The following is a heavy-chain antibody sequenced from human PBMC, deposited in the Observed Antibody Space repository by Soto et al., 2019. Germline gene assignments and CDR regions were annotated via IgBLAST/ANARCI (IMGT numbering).Heavy chain of an antibody. V-gene: IGHV3-48*01. CDR1: GFTFSSYS. J-gene: IGHJ4*02. CDR2: ISSSSYTI. Sequence: PWGSLRLSCAASGFTFSSYSMNWVRQAPGKGLEWVSYISSSSYTIYYADSVKGRFTISRDNAKNSLYLQMNSLRAEDTAVYYCARAVAAGDYWGQGTLVTVSS. CDR3: ARAVAAGDY. D-gene: IGHD3-10*01.